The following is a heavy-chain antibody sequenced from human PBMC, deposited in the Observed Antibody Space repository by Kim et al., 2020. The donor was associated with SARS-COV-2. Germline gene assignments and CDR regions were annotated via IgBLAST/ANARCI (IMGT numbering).Heavy chain of an antibody. CDR3: ASSRYRGYFDY. Sequence: SETLSLICAVYGGSFSGYYWSWIRQPPGKGLEWIGEINHSGSTNYNPSPTSRVTISVDTSKNQFSLKLSSVTAADTAVYYCASSRYRGYFDYWGQGTLVT. J-gene: IGHJ4*02. CDR2: INHSGST. D-gene: IGHD1-26*01. CDR1: GGSFSGYY. V-gene: IGHV4-34*01.